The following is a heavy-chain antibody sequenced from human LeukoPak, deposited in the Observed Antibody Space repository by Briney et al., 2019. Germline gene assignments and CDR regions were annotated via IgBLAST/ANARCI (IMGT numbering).Heavy chain of an antibody. Sequence: ASVKVSCKASGYTFTSYGISWVRQAPGQGLEWMGWISAYNGNTNYAQKFQGRVTMTTDTSTGTAYMGLSSLRPDDTAVYYCARMNSGSYYPYYFDYWGQGTLVTVSS. CDR2: ISAYNGNT. CDR3: ARMNSGSYYPYYFDY. V-gene: IGHV1-18*01. CDR1: GYTFTSYG. D-gene: IGHD1-26*01. J-gene: IGHJ4*02.